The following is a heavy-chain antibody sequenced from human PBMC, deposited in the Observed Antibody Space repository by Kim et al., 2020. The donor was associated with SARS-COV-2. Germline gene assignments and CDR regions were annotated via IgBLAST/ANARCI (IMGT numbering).Heavy chain of an antibody. Sequence: SETLSLTCAVYGGSFSGYYWSWIRQPPGKGLEWIGEINHSGSTNYNPSLKSRVTISVDTSKNQFSLKLSSVTAADTAVYYCAREVRYSSSWWGDYYYYGMDVWGQGTTVTVSS. J-gene: IGHJ6*02. D-gene: IGHD6-13*01. CDR1: GGSFSGYY. CDR2: INHSGST. CDR3: AREVRYSSSWWGDYYYYGMDV. V-gene: IGHV4-34*01.